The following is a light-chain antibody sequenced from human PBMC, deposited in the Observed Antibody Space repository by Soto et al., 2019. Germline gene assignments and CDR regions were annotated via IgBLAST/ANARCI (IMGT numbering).Light chain of an antibody. CDR1: QSVRSTY. V-gene: IGKV3-20*01. CDR2: AAS. J-gene: IGKJ1*01. Sequence: EIVLTQSPGTLSLSPGERATLSCRASQSVRSTYLAWYQQKPGQAPRLLIYAASSRATGIPDRFSGSGSGTDFTLTISRLEPEDFAVYYCQHYGSSPETFGQGTKVEIK. CDR3: QHYGSSPET.